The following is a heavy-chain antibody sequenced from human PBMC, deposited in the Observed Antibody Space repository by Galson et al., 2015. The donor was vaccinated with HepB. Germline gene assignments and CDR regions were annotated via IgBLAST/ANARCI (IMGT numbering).Heavy chain of an antibody. J-gene: IGHJ4*02. CDR3: AKVEGLFSWFGELKY. CDR2: ITGSGDGA. Sequence: SLRLSCAASGFDFNFYAMSWARQAPGKGLEWVGSITGSGDGAHYAEAVEGRLTISRDNSKDILYLQMNNLRVDDTAVYYCAKVEGLFSWFGELKYWGQGALVTVSS. CDR1: GFDFNFYA. D-gene: IGHD3-10*01. V-gene: IGHV3-23*01.